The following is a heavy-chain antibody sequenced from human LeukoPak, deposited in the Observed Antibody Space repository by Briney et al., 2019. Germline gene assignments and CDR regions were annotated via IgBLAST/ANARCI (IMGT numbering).Heavy chain of an antibody. J-gene: IGHJ5*02. CDR3: ARDRGIQLWLRGPEFDP. V-gene: IGHV3-21*03. Sequence: PGGSLRVSCAASGVTFSSYSMNSVRQAPGKGLGWVSSISSSSSYIYYADSVRGRFTLSRDNAKNSLYLQMNRLRAENTAVCYFARDRGIQLWLRGPEFDPWGQGTLVTVSS. CDR1: GVTFSSYS. CDR2: ISSSSSYI. D-gene: IGHD5-18*01.